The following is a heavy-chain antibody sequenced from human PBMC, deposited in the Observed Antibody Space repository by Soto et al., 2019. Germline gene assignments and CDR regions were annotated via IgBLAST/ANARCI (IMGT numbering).Heavy chain of an antibody. CDR2: IYYSGST. D-gene: IGHD5-12*01. CDR1: GGSISSGDYY. V-gene: IGHV4-30-4*01. CDR3: ARDFGSGYDLDY. Sequence: LSLTCTVSGGSISSGDYYWSWIRQPPGKGLEWIGYIYYSGSTYYNPSLKSRVTISVDTSKNQFSLKLSSVTAADTAVYYCARDFGSGYDLDYWGQGTLVTVSS. J-gene: IGHJ4*02.